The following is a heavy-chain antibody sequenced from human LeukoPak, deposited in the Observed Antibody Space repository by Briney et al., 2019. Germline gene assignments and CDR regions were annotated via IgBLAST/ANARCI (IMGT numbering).Heavy chain of an antibody. D-gene: IGHD6-19*01. CDR3: ARSGSGWSYYFAY. CDR1: GGSISSGDYY. V-gene: IGHV4-30-4*01. Sequence: PSETLSLTXTVSGGSISSGDYYWTWIRQPPGKGLEWVGYISQSGSTYYNPSLKSRVSISVDTFKNQFSLKLNSVTAADTAVYYCARSGSGWSYYFAYWGQGTLVTVSS. CDR2: ISQSGST. J-gene: IGHJ4*02.